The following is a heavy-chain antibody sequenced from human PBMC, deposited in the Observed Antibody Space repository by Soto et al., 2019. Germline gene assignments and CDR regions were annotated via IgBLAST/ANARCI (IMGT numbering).Heavy chain of an antibody. CDR3: ARGGVVVVAATATDFDY. CDR2: INPNSGGT. D-gene: IGHD2-15*01. J-gene: IGHJ4*02. CDR1: GYTFTGYY. V-gene: IGHV1-2*04. Sequence: ASVKVSCKASGYTFTGYYMHWVRQAPGQGLEWMGWINPNSGGTNYAQKFQGWVTMTRDTSISTAYMELSRLRSDDTAVYYCARGGVVVVAATATDFDYWGQGTLVTVSS.